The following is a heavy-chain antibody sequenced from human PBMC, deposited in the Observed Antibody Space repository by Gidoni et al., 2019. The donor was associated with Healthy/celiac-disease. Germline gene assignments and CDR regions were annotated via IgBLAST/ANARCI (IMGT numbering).Heavy chain of an antibody. J-gene: IGHJ6*02. V-gene: IGHV4-4*07. Sequence: QVQLQESGPGLVKPSETLSLTCTVSGGSISSYYWSWIRQPAGKGLEWIGRIYTSGSTNYNPSLKSRVTMSVDTSKNQFSLKLSSVTAADTAVYYCARASYYDFWSGYYPQPGYYYYGMDVWGQGTTVTVSS. CDR3: ARASYYDFWSGYYPQPGYYYYGMDV. CDR2: IYTSGST. CDR1: GGSISSYY. D-gene: IGHD3-3*01.